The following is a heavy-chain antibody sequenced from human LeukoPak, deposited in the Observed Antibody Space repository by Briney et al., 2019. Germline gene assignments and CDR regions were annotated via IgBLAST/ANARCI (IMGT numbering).Heavy chain of an antibody. CDR2: IYYSGST. CDR3: ARLWFGEFAWWFDP. Sequence: SETLSLTCTVSGGSISSYYWSWIRQPPGKGLERIGYIYYSGSTNYNPSLKSRVTISVDTSKNQFSLKLSSVTAADTAVYYCARLWFGEFAWWFDPWGQGTLVTVSS. J-gene: IGHJ5*02. CDR1: GGSISSYY. V-gene: IGHV4-59*01. D-gene: IGHD3-10*01.